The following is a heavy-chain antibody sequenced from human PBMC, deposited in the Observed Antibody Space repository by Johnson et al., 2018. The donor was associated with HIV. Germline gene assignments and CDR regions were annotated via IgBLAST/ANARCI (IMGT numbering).Heavy chain of an antibody. Sequence: VQLVESGGGVVQPGRSLRLSCTASGFTFSNYGMHWVRQAPGKGLEWVAVISFDGSNKYYADSVKGRFTISRDNSKNTLYLQMNSLRAEDTAVYYCAKEGRGGAFDIWGQGTMVTVS. CDR1: GFTFSNYG. CDR3: AKEGRGGAFDI. V-gene: IGHV3-30*18. D-gene: IGHD2-15*01. CDR2: ISFDGSNK. J-gene: IGHJ3*02.